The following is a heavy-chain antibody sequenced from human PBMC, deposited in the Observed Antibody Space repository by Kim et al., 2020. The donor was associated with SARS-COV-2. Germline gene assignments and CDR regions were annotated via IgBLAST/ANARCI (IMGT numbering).Heavy chain of an antibody. J-gene: IGHJ4*02. CDR3: AREQGGFDD. Sequence: ASVKVSCKTSGHTFTAYTMHWVRQAPGQRLEWMGWISVGNGNTRYSQKFQGRVTLTRDTSASTAFMELSSLRSEDTAVYYCAREQGGFDDLGQGTLLTVS. CDR2: ISVGNGNT. V-gene: IGHV1-3*01. CDR1: GHTFTAYT.